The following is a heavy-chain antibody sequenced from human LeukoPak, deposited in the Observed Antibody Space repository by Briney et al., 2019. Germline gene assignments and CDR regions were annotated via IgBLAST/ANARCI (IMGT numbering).Heavy chain of an antibody. CDR1: GFTFSNYA. J-gene: IGHJ3*02. CDR2: ISYGGSDK. V-gene: IGHV3-30*04. D-gene: IGHD6-6*01. CDR3: ASLFLCYGCSSSSASVI. Sequence: PGGSLRLSCAASGFTFSNYAMHWVRQAPGKGLEWVAAISYGGSDKYYADSVKGRFTISRDNSKNTLYLQMNSLRVEDTAVYYCASLFLCYGCSSSSASVIWGQGTMVTVSS.